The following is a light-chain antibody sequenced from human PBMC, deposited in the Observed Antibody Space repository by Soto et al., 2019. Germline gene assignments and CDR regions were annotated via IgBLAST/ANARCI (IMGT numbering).Light chain of an antibody. V-gene: IGLV2-14*01. CDR1: SSDVGGYNY. Sequence: QSALTQSASVSESPGQSITISCTGTSSDVGGYNYVSWYQQHPGKAPRLMIFEVTNRPSGVSNRFSGSKSGNTASLTISGLQAEDEADYYCSSYTSSRTWVFGGGTKVTVL. CDR2: EVT. J-gene: IGLJ3*02. CDR3: SSYTSSRTWV.